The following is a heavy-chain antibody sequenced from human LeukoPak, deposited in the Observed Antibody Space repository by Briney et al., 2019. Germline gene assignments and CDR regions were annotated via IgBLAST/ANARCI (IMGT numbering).Heavy chain of an antibody. J-gene: IGHJ4*02. CDR1: GYSISSGYF. D-gene: IGHD3-10*01. CDR2: IYNSGST. Sequence: SETLSLTCTVSGYSISSGYFWGWIRQPPGKGLEWIGTIYNSGSTYYNASLESRVTISVDTSKNQFSLKLSSVTAADTAVYYCARSKFLGLDYYGSGSYLAFDYWGQGTLVTVSS. V-gene: IGHV4-38-2*02. CDR3: ARSKFLGLDYYGSGSYLAFDY.